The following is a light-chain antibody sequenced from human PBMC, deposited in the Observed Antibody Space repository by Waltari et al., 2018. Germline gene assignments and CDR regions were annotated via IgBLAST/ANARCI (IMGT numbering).Light chain of an antibody. CDR2: SNN. J-gene: IGLJ3*02. CDR1: TPHTGNNP. V-gene: IGLV1-44*01. Sequence: QFVLVQPPAASATPGQRVIISCSGNTPHTGNNPFTWDQHPPGTAPKVLIYSNNQRPSGVPDRFSGSKSGTSASLAISGLQSEDEADYYCSTWDDTLNGRVFGGGTKLTVL. CDR3: STWDDTLNGRV.